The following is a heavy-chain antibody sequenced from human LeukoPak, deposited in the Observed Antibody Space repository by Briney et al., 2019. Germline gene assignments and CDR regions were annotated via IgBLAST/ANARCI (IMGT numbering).Heavy chain of an antibody. J-gene: IGHJ4*02. CDR2: IRYDGISK. CDR3: AKYTGDYYDSSGYQYYFDY. V-gene: IGHV3-30*02. Sequence: GGSLRLSCAASGIVFSAYGMHWVRQAPGKGLEWVAFIRYDGISKYYADSVKGRFTISRDNSKNTLYLQMNSLRAEDTAVYYCAKYTGDYYDSSGYQYYFDYWGQGTLVTVPS. D-gene: IGHD3-22*01. CDR1: GIVFSAYG.